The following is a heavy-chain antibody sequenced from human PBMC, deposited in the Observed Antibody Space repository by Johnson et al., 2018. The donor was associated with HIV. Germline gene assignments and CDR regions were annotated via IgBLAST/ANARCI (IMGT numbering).Heavy chain of an antibody. Sequence: QVQLVESGGGLVQPGGSLRLSCAASGFTFSSYWMSWVRQAPGKGLEWVAFIRYDGSNKYYADSVKGRFTISRDNSKNTLDLQMNSLRAEDTAFYYCARVVRGSNGWRGAFDIWGQGTKVTVAS. CDR2: IRYDGSNK. D-gene: IGHD6-19*01. CDR3: ARVVRGSNGWRGAFDI. CDR1: GFTFSSYW. V-gene: IGHV3-33*08. J-gene: IGHJ3*02.